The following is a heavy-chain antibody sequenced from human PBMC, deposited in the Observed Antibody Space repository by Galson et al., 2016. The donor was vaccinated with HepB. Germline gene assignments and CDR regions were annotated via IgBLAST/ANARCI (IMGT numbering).Heavy chain of an antibody. CDR3: ARMYCSSSSCYFDS. D-gene: IGHD2-2*01. CDR1: GFLFNYFA. J-gene: IGHJ4*02. V-gene: IGHV3-33*01. Sequence: SLRLSCAASGFLFNYFAMHWVRQAPGKGLEWVATIYSDGSTKYYADSVKGRFTTSGDNSKNTLDLQMSSLKVEDTAVYYCARMYCSSSSCYFDSWGQGALVTVSS. CDR2: IYSDGSTK.